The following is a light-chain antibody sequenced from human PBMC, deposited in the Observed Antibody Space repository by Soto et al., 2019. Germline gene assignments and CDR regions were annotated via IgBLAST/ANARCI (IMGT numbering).Light chain of an antibody. CDR3: QQTFNSPPWT. CDR2: GAS. Sequence: DIQMTQSPSSLSASVGDTVTITCRASQNIDIYLNWYQQKPGTAPKVLISGASNLQRGVPSRFSGSGSGTDFTLTINNLQPEDFASHFCQQTFNSPPWTFGQGTKVDVK. CDR1: QNIDIY. J-gene: IGKJ1*01. V-gene: IGKV1-39*01.